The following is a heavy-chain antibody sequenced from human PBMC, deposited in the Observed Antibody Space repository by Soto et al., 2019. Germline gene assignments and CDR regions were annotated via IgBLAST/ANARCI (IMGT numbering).Heavy chain of an antibody. CDR2: ISYDGSNK. Sequence: PGGSLRLSCAASGFTFSSYGMHWVRQAPGKGLEWVAVISYDGSNKYYADSVKGRFTISRDNSKNTLYLQMNSLRAEDTAVYYCAKGDSAAAGMMVSRKKNYYYYGMDVWGQGTTVTVSS. J-gene: IGHJ6*02. CDR1: GFTFSSYG. D-gene: IGHD6-13*01. CDR3: AKGDSAAAGMMVSRKKNYYYYGMDV. V-gene: IGHV3-30*18.